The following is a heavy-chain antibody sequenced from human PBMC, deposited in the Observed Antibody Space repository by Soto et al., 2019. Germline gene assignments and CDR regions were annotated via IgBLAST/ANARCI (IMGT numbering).Heavy chain of an antibody. V-gene: IGHV1-69*13. Sequence: SVKVSCKASEGTFSSYAISWVRQAPGQGLEWMGGIIPIFGTANYAQKFQGRVTITADESTSTAYMELSSLRSEDTAVYYCARGEGGYNSGAFDIWGQGTMVTVSS. D-gene: IGHD5-12*01. CDR1: EGTFSSYA. CDR2: IIPIFGTA. J-gene: IGHJ3*02. CDR3: ARGEGGYNSGAFDI.